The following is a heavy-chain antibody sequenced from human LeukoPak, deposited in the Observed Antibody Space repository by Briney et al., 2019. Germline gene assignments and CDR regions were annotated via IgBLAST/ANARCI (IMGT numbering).Heavy chain of an antibody. D-gene: IGHD4-17*01. J-gene: IGHJ4*02. CDR1: GRFISNHY. V-gene: IGHV4-59*11. CDR3: ARGADYGDYYFDY. CDR2: IYYSGST. Sequence: SETLSLTCTVSGRFISNHYGSCIRGPPGKALEWMGYIYYSGSTNYNPSLKGRVTISVDMSKNQFSLKLSSVTAADTAVYYCARGADYGDYYFDYWGQGTLVTVSS.